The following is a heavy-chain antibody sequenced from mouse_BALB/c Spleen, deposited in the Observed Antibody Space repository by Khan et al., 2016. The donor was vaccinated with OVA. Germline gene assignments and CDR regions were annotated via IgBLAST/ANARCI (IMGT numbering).Heavy chain of an antibody. CDR3: ARRNYFGYTFAY. J-gene: IGHJ3*01. D-gene: IGHD1-2*01. V-gene: IGHV1-77*01. CDR2: ISPGSGDT. Sequence: VQLQQPGAELARPGASVKLSYKASGYTFTDYYINWVKQRTGQGLEWIGEISPGSGDTYYNERFKGKATLTEDKSSSTAYIQLSSLTSEASAVDVCARRNYFGYTFAYWGQGTLVTVSA. CDR1: GYTFTDYY.